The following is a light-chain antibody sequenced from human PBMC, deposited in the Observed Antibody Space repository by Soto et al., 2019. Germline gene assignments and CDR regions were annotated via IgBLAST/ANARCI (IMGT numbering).Light chain of an antibody. CDR1: SSDVGGYNY. CDR3: SPYTSISTLV. V-gene: IGLV2-14*01. J-gene: IGLJ2*01. CDR2: EVT. Sequence: QSALTQPVSVSGSPGQSITISCTGTSSDVGGYNYVSWYQQHPGKAPKLMIYEVTKRPSGVSNRFSGSKSGNTASLTISGLQAGDESDYHCSPYTSISTLVFGGGTKLTVL.